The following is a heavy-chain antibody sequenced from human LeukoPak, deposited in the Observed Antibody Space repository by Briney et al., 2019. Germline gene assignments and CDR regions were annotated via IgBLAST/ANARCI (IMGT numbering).Heavy chain of an antibody. V-gene: IGHV3-7*04. CDR2: IKQDGSEK. Sequence: GGSLRLSCAASGFTFSNCWMSWVRQAPGKGLEWVAKIKQDGSEKYYVDSVRGRFTISRDNAKNSLYLQMNSLRAEDTAVYYCARESLLTGYNWGQGSLVTVSS. CDR1: GFTFSNCW. D-gene: IGHD3-9*01. J-gene: IGHJ4*02. CDR3: ARESLLTGYN.